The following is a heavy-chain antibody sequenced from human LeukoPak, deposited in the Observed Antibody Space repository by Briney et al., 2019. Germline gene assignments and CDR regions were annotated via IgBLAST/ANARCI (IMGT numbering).Heavy chain of an antibody. V-gene: IGHV3-74*01. J-gene: IGHJ3*01. Sequence: GGSLTLSCAASGFTFSSHWMHWVRQAPGEGLAEVTRVNCPSGWTHYADSVRGRFIISRDNAENTISLQMNNLRAEDTAVYFCAREVFEGQRQSDAFDVWGQGTMVTVSS. CDR2: VNCPSGWT. D-gene: IGHD6-25*01. CDR1: GFTFSSHW. CDR3: AREVFEGQRQSDAFDV.